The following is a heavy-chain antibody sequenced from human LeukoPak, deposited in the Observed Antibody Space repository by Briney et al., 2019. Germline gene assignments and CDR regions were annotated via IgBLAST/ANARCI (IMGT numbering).Heavy chain of an antibody. CDR2: ISYSGNT. D-gene: IGHD6-13*01. J-gene: IGHJ4*02. Sequence: SEALSLTCIVSGGSISNFYWSWIRQPPGKGLEWVGYISYSGNTDYNPSLKSRVTLLIDTSRNQFSLKLSSVTAADTAVYFCARLSGVGGSRYPFDYWGQGALVIVSS. CDR1: GGSISNFY. V-gene: IGHV4-59*01. CDR3: ARLSGVGGSRYPFDY.